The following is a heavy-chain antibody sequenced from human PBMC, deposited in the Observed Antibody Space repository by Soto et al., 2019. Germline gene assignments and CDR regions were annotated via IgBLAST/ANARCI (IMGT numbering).Heavy chain of an antibody. CDR3: ARTLNEWLLGLE. Sequence: QVKLVQSGGEVKKPGASVQISCKASGYTFSSYGISWVRKAPGQGLEWMGWISAYNGNTNYAQKFQGRVTMTTDTSTSTAYMELRSLRSDDKAIYYCARTLNEWLLGLEWGQGTLVTVSS. V-gene: IGHV1-18*01. CDR2: ISAYNGNT. J-gene: IGHJ4*02. CDR1: GYTFSSYG. D-gene: IGHD3-3*01.